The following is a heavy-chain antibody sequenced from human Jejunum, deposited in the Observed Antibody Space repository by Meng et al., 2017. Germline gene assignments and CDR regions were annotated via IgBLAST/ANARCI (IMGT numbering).Heavy chain of an antibody. J-gene: IGHJ4*02. V-gene: IGHV4-30-4*01. D-gene: IGHD2-2*01. Sequence: VQLQESGPGLVKPSQTLSLTCTVSGASISSGEYFWSWIRQPPGKGLGWIGYMDYRGSTFYNPSLKSRVTISVDTSKNQFSLKLSSVTAADTAVYFCARGELLWDYWGQGTLVTVSS. CDR3: ARGELLWDY. CDR1: GASISSGEYF. CDR2: MDYRGST.